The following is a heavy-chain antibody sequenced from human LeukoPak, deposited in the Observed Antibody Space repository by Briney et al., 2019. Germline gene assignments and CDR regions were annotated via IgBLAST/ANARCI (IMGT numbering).Heavy chain of an antibody. CDR2: IHYSGST. D-gene: IGHD3-10*01. J-gene: IGHJ4*02. CDR3: ARGSCYGSGSYCPPNLYYFDY. V-gene: IGHV4-59*08. CDR1: GGSISSYY. Sequence: SETLPLTCTVSGGSISSYYWSWIRQPPGKGLEWIGYIHYSGSTHYNPSLKSRVTISVDTSKNQFSLKLSSVTAADTAVYYCARGSCYGSGSYCPPNLYYFDYWGQGTLVAVSS.